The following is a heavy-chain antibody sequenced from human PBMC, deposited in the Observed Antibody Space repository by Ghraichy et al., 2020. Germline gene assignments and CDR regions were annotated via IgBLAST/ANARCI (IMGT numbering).Heavy chain of an antibody. V-gene: IGHV3-72*01. D-gene: IGHD1-26*01. CDR2: TKNKANSYTT. Sequence: GGSLRLSCAVSGFTSSDHYLDWVRQAPGKGLEWVGRTKNKANSYTTEYAASVKGRFTISRDDSKNSMYLQMSSLKTEDTAVYYCARWRSGSADYWGQGTLVTGSS. CDR3: ARWRSGSADY. J-gene: IGHJ4*02. CDR1: GFTSSDHY.